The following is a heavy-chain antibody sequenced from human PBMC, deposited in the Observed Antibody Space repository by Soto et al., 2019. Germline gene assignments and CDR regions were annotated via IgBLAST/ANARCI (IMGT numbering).Heavy chain of an antibody. V-gene: IGHV1-18*01. Sequence: QVLLVQSGAEVKKPGASVKVSCKASGYTFISYGFSWVRQAPGQGLEWMGWISAYNGNTNYAQKLQGRVTMTTDTSTSTAYMELRSLRSDDTAVYYCARVELSCSGGSCFPEGSFQHWGQGTLVTVSS. D-gene: IGHD2-15*01. J-gene: IGHJ1*01. CDR2: ISAYNGNT. CDR1: GYTFISYG. CDR3: ARVELSCSGGSCFPEGSFQH.